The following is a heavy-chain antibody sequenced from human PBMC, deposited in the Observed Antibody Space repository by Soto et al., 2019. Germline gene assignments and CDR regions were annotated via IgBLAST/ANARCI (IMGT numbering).Heavy chain of an antibody. D-gene: IGHD3-3*01. CDR1: GFTFSSYG. CDR2: ISYDGSNK. CDR3: AKAGGTDGKYYDFGSGYYPFLDY. Sequence: PGGSLRLSCVASGFTFSSYGMHWVRQAPGKGLEWVAVISYDGSNKYYADSVKGRFTISRDNSKNTLYLQMNSLRAEDKAVYYCAKAGGTDGKYYDFGSGYYPFLDYWGQGTPVTVSS. V-gene: IGHV3-30*18. J-gene: IGHJ4*02.